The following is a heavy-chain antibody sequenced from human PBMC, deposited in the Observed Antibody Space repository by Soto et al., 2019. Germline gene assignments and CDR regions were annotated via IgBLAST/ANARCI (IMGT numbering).Heavy chain of an antibody. CDR1: GFTFSSYA. D-gene: IGHD3-22*01. Sequence: QVQLVESGGGVVQPGRSLRLSCAASGFTFSSYAMHWVRQAPGKGLEWVAVISYDGSNKYYADSVKGRFTISRDNSKNXLYLQMNSLRAEDTAVYYCASVRADYYDSSGPLGYWGQGTLVTVSS. V-gene: IGHV3-30-3*01. CDR2: ISYDGSNK. J-gene: IGHJ4*02. CDR3: ASVRADYYDSSGPLGY.